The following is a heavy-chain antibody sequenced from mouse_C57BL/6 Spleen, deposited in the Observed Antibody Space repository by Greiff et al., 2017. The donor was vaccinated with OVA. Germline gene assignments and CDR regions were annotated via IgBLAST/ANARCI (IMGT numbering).Heavy chain of an antibody. V-gene: IGHV1-81*01. CDR2: IYPRSGNT. J-gene: IGHJ4*01. CDR3: AREGITTGVGAMDY. CDR1: GYTFTSYG. Sequence: VKLQESGAELARPGASVKLSCKASGYTFTSYGISWVKQRTGQGLEWIGEIYPRSGNTYYNEKFKGKATLTADKSSSTAYMELRSLTSEDSAVYFCAREGITTGVGAMDYWGQGTSVTVSS. D-gene: IGHD1-1*01.